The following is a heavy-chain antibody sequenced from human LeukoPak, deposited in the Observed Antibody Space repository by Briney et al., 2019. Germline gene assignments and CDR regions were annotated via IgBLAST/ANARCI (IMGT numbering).Heavy chain of an antibody. CDR3: ARRGCSSTSCPPGIWFDP. D-gene: IGHD2-2*01. J-gene: IGHJ5*02. CDR2: INHSGST. CDR1: GGSFSGYY. V-gene: IGHV4-34*01. Sequence: PSETLSLTCAVYGGSFSGYYWSWIRQPPGKGLEWIGEINHSGSTNYNPSLKSRVTISEDTSKNQFSLKLSSVTAADTAVYYCARRGCSSTSCPPGIWFDPWGQGTLVTVSS.